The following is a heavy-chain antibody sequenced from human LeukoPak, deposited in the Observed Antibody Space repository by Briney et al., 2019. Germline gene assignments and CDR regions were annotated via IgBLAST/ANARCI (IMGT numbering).Heavy chain of an antibody. D-gene: IGHD6-19*01. Sequence: GGSLRLSCAASGFTSSHYAMSWVRQAPGKGLEWVSGISGTADHTYYADSVKGRFSIFRDNSKDTLYLQLNSLRVDDTAVYYCGKHGYSSGWPQVPLDYWGQGTLVTVSS. CDR3: GKHGYSSGWPQVPLDY. CDR1: GFTSSHYA. CDR2: ISGTADHT. V-gene: IGHV3-23*01. J-gene: IGHJ4*02.